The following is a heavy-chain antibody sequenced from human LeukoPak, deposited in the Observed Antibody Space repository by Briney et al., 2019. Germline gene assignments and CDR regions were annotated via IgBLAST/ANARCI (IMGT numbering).Heavy chain of an antibody. V-gene: IGHV4-38-2*01. D-gene: IGHD2-15*01. CDR2: IHHSGSP. CDR1: GYSISSGSY. J-gene: IGHJ4*02. Sequence: SETLSLTCAVSGYSISSGSYWGWIRQPPGKGLEWIGSIHHSGSPFYNPSLKSRVTVSVDTSKSQLSLKLTSVTAADTAVYFCARVASPLSYDFDYWGQGTLVTVSS. CDR3: ARVASPLSYDFDY.